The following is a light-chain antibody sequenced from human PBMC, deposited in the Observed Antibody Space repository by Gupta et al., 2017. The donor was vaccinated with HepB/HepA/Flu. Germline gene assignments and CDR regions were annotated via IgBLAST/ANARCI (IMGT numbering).Light chain of an antibody. CDR3: QQYNSYPLT. CDR2: KAS. Sequence: DIQMTQSPSTLSVSEGDRVTITCRASQSISDWLAWYQQRPGKAPNLLIYKASTLESGVPSRFSGSGSGTEFTLTISSLQSDDFATYYCQQYNSYPLTFGGGTKVEIK. CDR1: QSISDW. V-gene: IGKV1-5*03. J-gene: IGKJ4*01.